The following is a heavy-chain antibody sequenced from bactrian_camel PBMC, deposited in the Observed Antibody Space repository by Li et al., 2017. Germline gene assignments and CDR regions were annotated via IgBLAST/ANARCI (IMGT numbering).Heavy chain of an antibody. J-gene: IGHJ4*01. Sequence: HVQLVESGGGSVQAGGSLRLSCVFSGYSYKSFSMGWFRERSEGVAALDTEGRKMYADSVKGRFTISQDSARNTVYLQMNNLQPEDTATYYCAEGRGSRGEHCYSLNYWGQGTQVTVS. CDR3: AEGRGSRGEHCYSLNY. CDR1: GYSYKSFS. CDR2: LDTEGRK. D-gene: IGHD6*01. V-gene: IGHV3S9*01.